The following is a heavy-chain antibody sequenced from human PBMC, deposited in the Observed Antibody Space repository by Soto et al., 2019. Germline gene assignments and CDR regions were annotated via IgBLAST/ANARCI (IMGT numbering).Heavy chain of an antibody. D-gene: IGHD5-12*01. V-gene: IGHV3-43D*04. CDR3: AKDLGNPLPRRLYYYYGMDV. J-gene: IGHJ6*02. CDR2: ISWDGGST. CDR1: GFTFDDYA. Sequence: GGSLRLSCAASGFTFDDYAMHWVRQAPGKGLEWVSLISWDGGSTYYADSVEGRFTISRDNSKNSLYLQMNSLRAEDTALYYCAKDLGNPLPRRLYYYYGMDVWGQGTTVTVSS.